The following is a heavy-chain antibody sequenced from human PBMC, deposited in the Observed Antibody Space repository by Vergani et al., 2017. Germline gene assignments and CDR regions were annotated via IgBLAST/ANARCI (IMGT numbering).Heavy chain of an antibody. CDR2: IVVGSGNT. V-gene: IGHV1-58*01. D-gene: IGHD3-10*01. J-gene: IGHJ6*02. CDR3: AAGHYYGSGSGLDYYYGMDD. CDR1: GFTFTSSA. Sequence: QMQLVQSGPEVKKPGTSVTVSCKASGFTFTSSAVQWVRQARGQRLEWIGWIVVGSGNTNYAQKFQERVTITRDMSTSTAYMELSSLRSEDTAVYYCAAGHYYGSGSGLDYYYGMDDWGQGTTVTVSS.